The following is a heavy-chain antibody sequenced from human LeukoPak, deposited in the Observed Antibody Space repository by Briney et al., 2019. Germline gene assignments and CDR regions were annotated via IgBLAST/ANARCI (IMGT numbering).Heavy chain of an antibody. J-gene: IGHJ4*02. CDR2: VNGPGSDT. V-gene: IGHV3-74*01. Sequence: GGSLRLSCAASGFTFSSYEMNWVRQAPGKGLVWVSHVNGPGSDTGYADSVKGRFTISRDNAKNTLYLQMNSLRAEDTAVYYCTRGGSYGSFDSWGQGTLVTVSS. CDR1: GFTFSSYE. CDR3: TRGGSYGSFDS. D-gene: IGHD3-10*01.